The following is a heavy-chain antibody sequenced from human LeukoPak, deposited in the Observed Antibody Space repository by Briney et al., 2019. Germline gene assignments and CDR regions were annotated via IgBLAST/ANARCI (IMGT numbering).Heavy chain of an antibody. J-gene: IGHJ4*02. V-gene: IGHV1-69*13. CDR3: ARDKGIAARLGY. CDR1: GGTFSSYA. CDR2: IIPIFGTA. D-gene: IGHD6-6*01. Sequence: VASVKVSCKASGGTFSSYAISWVRQAPGQGLEWMGGIIPIFGTANYAQKFQGRVTITADESTSTAYMELSSLRSEDTAVYYCARDKGIAARLGYWGQGTLVTVSS.